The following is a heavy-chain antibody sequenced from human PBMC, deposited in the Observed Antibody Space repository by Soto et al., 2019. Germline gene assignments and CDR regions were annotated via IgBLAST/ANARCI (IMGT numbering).Heavy chain of an antibody. CDR2: ISNSGGST. V-gene: IGHV3-23*01. Sequence: GGSLRLSCAASGFTFSNYVMSWFRQAPGKGLEWVSSISNSGGSTYYADSVKGRFTISRDNSKSTLYLQMNSLRAEDTAVYYCAKEDVGGYYYSGLWGRGTLVTVSS. CDR1: GFTFSNYV. J-gene: IGHJ4*02. D-gene: IGHD1-26*01. CDR3: AKEDVGGYYYSGL.